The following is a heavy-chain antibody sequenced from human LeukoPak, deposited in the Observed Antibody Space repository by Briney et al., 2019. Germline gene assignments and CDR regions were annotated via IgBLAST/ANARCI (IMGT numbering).Heavy chain of an antibody. V-gene: IGHV4-59*12. CDR1: GGSISTYY. J-gene: IGHJ4*02. CDR3: ARGRGLDY. CDR2: VYYSGST. Sequence: SETLSLTCTVSGGSISTYYWSWIRQPPGKGLEWIGYVYYSGSTNYNPSLMSRVTISVDTSENQFSLKLRSVTAADTAVYYCARGRGLDYWGQGTLVTVSS.